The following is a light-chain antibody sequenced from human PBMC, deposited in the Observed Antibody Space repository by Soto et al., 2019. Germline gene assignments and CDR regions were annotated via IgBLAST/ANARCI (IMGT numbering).Light chain of an antibody. CDR3: TSYTSSDTLV. CDR1: SSEVGGYNY. V-gene: IGLV2-14*01. CDR2: DVS. Sequence: QRVLTKPASGSGAPGRAITISCTGTSSEVGGYNYVTWYQQHPGKAPKVIIYDVSNRPSGVSNRFSGSKSDNTASLTISGLQAEDEADYYCTSYTSSDTLVFGTGTKVTVL. J-gene: IGLJ1*01.